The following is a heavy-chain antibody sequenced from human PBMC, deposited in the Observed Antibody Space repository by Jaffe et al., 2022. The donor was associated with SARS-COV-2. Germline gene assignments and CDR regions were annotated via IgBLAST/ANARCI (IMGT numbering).Heavy chain of an antibody. CDR2: IYYSGST. Sequence: QLQLQESGPGLVKPSETLSLTCTVSGGSISSSSYYWGWIRQPPGKGLEWIGSIYYSGSTYYNPSLKSRVTISVDTSKNQFSLKLSSVTAADTAVYYCARHYDYSTKWFDPWGQGTLVTVSS. J-gene: IGHJ5*02. D-gene: IGHD4-4*01. CDR3: ARHYDYSTKWFDP. CDR1: GGSISSSSYY. V-gene: IGHV4-39*01.